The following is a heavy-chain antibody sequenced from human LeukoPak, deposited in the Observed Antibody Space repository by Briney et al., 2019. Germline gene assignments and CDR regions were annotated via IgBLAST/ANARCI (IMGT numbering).Heavy chain of an antibody. D-gene: IGHD5-12*01. J-gene: IGHJ4*02. CDR2: IYYSGST. V-gene: IGHV4-39*01. CDR1: GGSISSSSYY. Sequence: SETLSLTCTVSGGSISSSSYYWGWSRQPPGKGLEWIGSIYYSGSTYYNPSLKSRVTISVDTSKNQFSLKLSSVTAADTAVYYCARQGYSGYDLFWGQGTLVTVSS. CDR3: ARQGYSGYDLF.